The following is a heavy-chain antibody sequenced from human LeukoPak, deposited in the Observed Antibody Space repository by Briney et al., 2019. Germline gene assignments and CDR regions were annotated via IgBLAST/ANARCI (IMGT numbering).Heavy chain of an antibody. CDR1: GGSFSGYY. V-gene: IGHV4-34*01. CDR2: INHSGST. J-gene: IGHJ6*02. CDR3: ARDLLWFGDYYGMDV. Sequence: PSETLSLTCAVYGGSFSGYYWSWIRQPPGKGLEWIGEINHSGSTNYNPSLKSRVTISVDTSKNQFSLKLSSVTAADTAVYYCARDLLWFGDYYGMDVWGQGTTVTVSS. D-gene: IGHD3-10*01.